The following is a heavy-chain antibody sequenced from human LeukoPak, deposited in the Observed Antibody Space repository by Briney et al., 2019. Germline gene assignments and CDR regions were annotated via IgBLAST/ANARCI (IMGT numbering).Heavy chain of an antibody. V-gene: IGHV4-39*07. Sequence: SETLSLTCTVSGGSISSSSYYWGWIRQPPGKGLEWIGSIYYSGSTYYNPSLKSRVTISVDTSKNQFSLKLSSVTAADTAVYYCASVLRYFDWYDAFDIWGQGTMVTVSS. CDR1: GGSISSSSYY. J-gene: IGHJ3*02. CDR3: ASVLRYFDWYDAFDI. D-gene: IGHD3-9*01. CDR2: IYYSGST.